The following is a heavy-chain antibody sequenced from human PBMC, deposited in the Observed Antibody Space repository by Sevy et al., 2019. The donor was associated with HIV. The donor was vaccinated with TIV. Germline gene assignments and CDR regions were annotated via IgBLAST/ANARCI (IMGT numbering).Heavy chain of an antibody. CDR2: ISYDGSNK. V-gene: IGHV3-30*18. CDR3: AKGGQWLVRDWFDP. Sequence: GGSLRLSCAASGFTFSSYGMHWGRQAPGKGLDWVTVISYDGSNKYYADSGKGRFTISRDNSKNTLYLQMNSLRVEDTAVYYCAKGGQWLVRDWFDPWGQGTLVTVSS. CDR1: GFTFSSYG. D-gene: IGHD6-19*01. J-gene: IGHJ5*02.